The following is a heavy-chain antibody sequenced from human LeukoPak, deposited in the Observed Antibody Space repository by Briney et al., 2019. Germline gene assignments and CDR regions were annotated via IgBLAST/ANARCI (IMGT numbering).Heavy chain of an antibody. CDR2: INPNSGGP. Sequence: ASVKVSCKASGYSITGFYIHWVRQAPGQGLEWMGWINPNSGGPKYAQKFQGRVTMTRDTSISTAYMELSRLKSDDTAVYFCARRVGVIGATWPFDYWGQGTLVTVSS. V-gene: IGHV1-2*02. J-gene: IGHJ4*02. CDR1: GYSITGFY. CDR3: ARRVGVIGATWPFDY. D-gene: IGHD3-3*01.